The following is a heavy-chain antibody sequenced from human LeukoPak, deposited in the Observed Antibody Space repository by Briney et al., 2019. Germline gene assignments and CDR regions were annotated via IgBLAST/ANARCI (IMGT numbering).Heavy chain of an antibody. CDR2: INSDGSST. CDR3: ATDGAGGSLDY. Sequence: GGSLRLSCAASGFTFSSYWMNWFRQAPGKGLVWVSRINSDGSSTSYADSVKGRFTISRDNPKNTLYLQMNSLRAEDMAVYYCATDGAGGSLDYWGQGTLVTVSS. J-gene: IGHJ4*02. D-gene: IGHD1-26*01. CDR1: GFTFSSYW. V-gene: IGHV3-74*01.